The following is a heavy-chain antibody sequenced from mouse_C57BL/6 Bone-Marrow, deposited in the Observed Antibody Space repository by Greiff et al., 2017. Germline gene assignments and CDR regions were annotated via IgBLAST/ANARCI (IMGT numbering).Heavy chain of an antibody. V-gene: IGHV4-1*01. J-gene: IGHJ3*01. D-gene: IGHD1-1*01. CDR3: ARLRHYGSSYPAWFAY. Sequence: DVMLVESGGGLVQPGGSLKLSCAASGIDFSRYWMSWVRRAPGKGLEWIGEINPDSSTINYAPSLKDKFIISRDNAKNTLYLQMSKVRSEDTALYYCARLRHYGSSYPAWFAYWGQGTLVTVSA. CDR1: GIDFSRYW. CDR2: INPDSSTI.